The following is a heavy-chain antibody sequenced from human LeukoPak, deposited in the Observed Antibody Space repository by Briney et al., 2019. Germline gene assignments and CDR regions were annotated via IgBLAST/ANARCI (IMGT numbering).Heavy chain of an antibody. D-gene: IGHD3-10*01. CDR1: GFTFSSYW. Sequence: PGGSLRLSCAASGFTFSSYWMSWVRQAPGKGLEWVANIKQDGSEKYYVDSVKGRFTISRDNAKNSLYLQMNSLRAEDTAVYYCARCLWFGEPYFDYWGQGTLVTVSS. CDR3: ARCLWFGEPYFDY. V-gene: IGHV3-7*01. J-gene: IGHJ4*02. CDR2: IKQDGSEK.